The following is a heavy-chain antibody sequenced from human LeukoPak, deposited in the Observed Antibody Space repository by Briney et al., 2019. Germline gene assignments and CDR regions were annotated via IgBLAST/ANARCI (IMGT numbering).Heavy chain of an antibody. V-gene: IGHV3-11*01. D-gene: IGHD6-6*01. J-gene: IGHJ5*02. CDR1: GFTFSDYY. Sequence: GGSLRLSCAASGFTFSDYYMSWIRQAPGKGLEWVSYISSSGSTIYYADSVKGRFTISRDNSKNTLYLQMNSLRAEDTALYYCVKASSSSPQYNWFDAWGQGTLVTVSS. CDR3: VKASSSSPQYNWFDA. CDR2: ISSSGSTI.